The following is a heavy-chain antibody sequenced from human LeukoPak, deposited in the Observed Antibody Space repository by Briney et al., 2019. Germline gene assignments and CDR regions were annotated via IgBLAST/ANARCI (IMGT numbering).Heavy chain of an antibody. D-gene: IGHD5-18*01. CDR3: ARLMETTMVTEFDY. CDR2: SYPGDSNT. Sequence: GGSLQISGEGSGSNVNRNRIGWGRQVAGKGLEGMGISYPGDSNTRYLPSFQGQVTISADKSITPAYLQWSSLKASDTAIYYCARLMETTMVTEFDYWGQGTLVTVSS. J-gene: IGHJ4*02. V-gene: IGHV5-51*01. CDR1: GSNVNRNR.